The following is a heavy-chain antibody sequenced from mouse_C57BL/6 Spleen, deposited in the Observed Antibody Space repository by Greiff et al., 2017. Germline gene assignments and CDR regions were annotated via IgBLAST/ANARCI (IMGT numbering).Heavy chain of an antibody. CDR2: INPNNGGT. CDR3: ARSMTHFDY. J-gene: IGHJ2*01. D-gene: IGHD2-3*01. Sequence: EVQLQQSGPELVKPGASVKISCKASGYTFTDYYMNWVKQSHGKSLEWIGDINPNNGGTSYNQKFKGKATLTVDKSSSTAYMELRSLTSEDSAVYYCARSMTHFDYWGQGTTLTVSS. V-gene: IGHV1-26*01. CDR1: GYTFTDYY.